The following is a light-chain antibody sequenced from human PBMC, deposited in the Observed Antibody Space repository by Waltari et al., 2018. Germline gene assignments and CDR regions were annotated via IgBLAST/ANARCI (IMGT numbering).Light chain of an antibody. CDR3: AAWDDSLNGNVV. J-gene: IGLJ2*01. CDR1: SSNIGSNT. V-gene: IGLV1-44*01. CDR2: TNK. Sequence: QSVLTQPPSASGSPGQRVTISCSGSSSNIGSNTVNWYQQLPGTAPKLLIYTNKHRPSGVPYGFSGSKSGTSASLAISGLQSEDEADYYGAAWDDSLNGNVVFGGGTKLTVL.